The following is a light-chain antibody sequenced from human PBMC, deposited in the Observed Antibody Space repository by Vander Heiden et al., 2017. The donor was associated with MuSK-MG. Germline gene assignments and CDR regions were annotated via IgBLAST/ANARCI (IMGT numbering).Light chain of an antibody. J-gene: IGKJ2*01. Sequence: DIQLTQSPSFLSASVGDRVTITCRASQGISNYLAWYQQKPGKAPKLLIYGASSSQSGVPSRFSGGGSATEFTLTINILQTEDFATYYCQQLNSYPNIFGQGTKLEIK. CDR3: QQLNSYPNI. CDR1: QGISNY. V-gene: IGKV1-9*01. CDR2: GAS.